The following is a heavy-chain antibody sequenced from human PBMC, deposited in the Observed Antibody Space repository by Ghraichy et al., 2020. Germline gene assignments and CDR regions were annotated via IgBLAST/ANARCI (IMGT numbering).Heavy chain of an antibody. CDR3: AKTRGGYCTNGVCYTFWPFDI. CDR2: TYYRSKWYN. Sequence: SQTLSLTCAISGDSVSSNSAAWNWIRQSPSRGLEWLGRTYYRSKWYNDYAVSVKSRITINPDTSKNQFSLQLNSVTPEDTAVYYCAKTRGGYCTNGVCYTFWPFDIWGQGTMVTVSS. J-gene: IGHJ3*02. V-gene: IGHV6-1*01. CDR1: GDSVSSNSAA. D-gene: IGHD2-8*01.